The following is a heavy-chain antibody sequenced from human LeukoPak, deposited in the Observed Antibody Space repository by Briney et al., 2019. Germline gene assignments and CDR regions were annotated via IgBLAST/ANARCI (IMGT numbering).Heavy chain of an antibody. Sequence: SVNVSCKASRGTFSSYAISWVRQAPGQGLEWMGGIIPIFGTANYAQKFQGRVTITTDESTSTAYMELSSLRSEDTAVYYCAISTELYPPLFDYWGQGTLVTVSS. CDR2: IIPIFGTA. J-gene: IGHJ4*02. D-gene: IGHD1-14*01. V-gene: IGHV1-69*05. CDR3: AISTELYPPLFDY. CDR1: RGTFSSYA.